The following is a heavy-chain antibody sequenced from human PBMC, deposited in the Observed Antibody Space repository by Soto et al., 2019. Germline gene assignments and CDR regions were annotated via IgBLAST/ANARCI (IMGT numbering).Heavy chain of an antibody. CDR2: ISAGGNTK. D-gene: IGHD2-21*01. Sequence: VKLVESGGGLVQPGRSLRLACAASGFTLSNIGMQWVRQAPGKGLEWVAVISAGGNTKYYADSVKGRFTISRDNSKNTLFLQMNSLRTEDTAVYYCAKESGGERYAAYFDLWGQGTLVTVSA. J-gene: IGHJ4*02. CDR1: GFTLSNIG. CDR3: AKESGGERYAAYFDL. V-gene: IGHV3-30*18.